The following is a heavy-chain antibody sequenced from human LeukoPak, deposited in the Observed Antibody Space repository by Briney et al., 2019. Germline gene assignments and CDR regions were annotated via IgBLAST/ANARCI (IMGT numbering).Heavy chain of an antibody. CDR3: ARDQLLWFGEFTKFDY. CDR1: GFTFSSYA. J-gene: IGHJ4*02. Sequence: GRSLRLSCAASGFTFSSYAMHRVRQAPGKGLEWVAVISYDGSNKYYADSVKGRFTISRDNSKNTLYLQMNGLRAEDTAVYYCARDQLLWFGEFTKFDYWGQGTLVTVSS. V-gene: IGHV3-30-3*01. CDR2: ISYDGSNK. D-gene: IGHD3-10*01.